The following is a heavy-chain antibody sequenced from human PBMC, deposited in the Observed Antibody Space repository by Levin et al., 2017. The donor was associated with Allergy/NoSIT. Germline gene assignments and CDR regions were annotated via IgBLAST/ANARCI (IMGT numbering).Heavy chain of an antibody. CDR3: ASREGIAVAAHYYGLDV. CDR2: INPNSGGT. Sequence: ASVKVSCKASGYTFTGSYMHWVRQAPGQGLEWMGRINPNSGGTHSAQKFQGRVTMTRDTSISTAYMELSRLRSDDTAVYYCASREGIAVAAHYYGLDVWGQGTTVTVSS. V-gene: IGHV1-2*06. D-gene: IGHD6-19*01. CDR1: GYTFTGSY. J-gene: IGHJ6*02.